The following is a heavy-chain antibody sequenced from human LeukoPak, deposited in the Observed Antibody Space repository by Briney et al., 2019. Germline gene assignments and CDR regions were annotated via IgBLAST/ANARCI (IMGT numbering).Heavy chain of an antibody. J-gene: IGHJ5*02. Sequence: GASVKVSCKASGYTFTSYGISWVRQAPGQGLEWMGWISAYNGNTNYAQKLQGRVTMTTDTSTSTAYMELRSLRSDDTAVYYCARDAHPYNWNYPYSFDPWGQGTLVTVSS. V-gene: IGHV1-18*01. CDR1: GYTFTSYG. CDR2: ISAYNGNT. D-gene: IGHD1-7*01. CDR3: ARDAHPYNWNYPYSFDP.